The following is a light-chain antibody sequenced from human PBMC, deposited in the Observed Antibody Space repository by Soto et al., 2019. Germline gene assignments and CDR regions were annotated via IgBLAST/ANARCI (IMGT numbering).Light chain of an antibody. Sequence: DIQMTQSPSSLSASVGDRVTITCRASQSISSYLKWYQQKPGKAPKLLIYAASSLQGGVPSRFSGSGSGTDFTLTISSLQREDCAIYYCQQSSSTVLTFGGGTKVEIK. CDR1: QSISSY. CDR2: AAS. V-gene: IGKV1-39*01. J-gene: IGKJ4*01. CDR3: QQSSSTVLT.